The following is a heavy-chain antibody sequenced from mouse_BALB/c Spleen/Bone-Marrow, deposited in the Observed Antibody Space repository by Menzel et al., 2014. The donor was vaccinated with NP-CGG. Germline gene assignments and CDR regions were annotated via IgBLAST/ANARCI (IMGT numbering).Heavy chain of an antibody. J-gene: IGHJ4*01. V-gene: IGHV6-6*01. D-gene: IGHD4-1*01. CDR2: IRSKAINHAS. CDR3: SRISGIGMDY. Sequence: DVKLVESGGGLVQPGGSMKLSCPASGFTFSDASMDWVRQSPEKGPEWVAEIRSKAINHASYYAESVKGRFTISRDDSKSSVYLQMNSLRAEDTGIYYCSRISGIGMDYWGQGTSVTGAS. CDR1: GFTFSDAS.